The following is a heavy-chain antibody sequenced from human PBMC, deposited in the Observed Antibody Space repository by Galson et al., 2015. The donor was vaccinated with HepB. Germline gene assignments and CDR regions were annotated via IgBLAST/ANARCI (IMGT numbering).Heavy chain of an antibody. V-gene: IGHV1-2*06. CDR3: AGYYYDSSGYGYFDY. CDR2: INPNSGGT. CDR1: GYTFTGYY. D-gene: IGHD3-22*01. J-gene: IGHJ4*02. Sequence: SVKVSCKASGYTFTGYYMHWVRQAPGQGLEWMGRINPNSGGTNYAQKFQGRATMTRDTSISTAYMELSRLRSDDTAVYYCAGYYYDSSGYGYFDYWGQGTLVTVSS.